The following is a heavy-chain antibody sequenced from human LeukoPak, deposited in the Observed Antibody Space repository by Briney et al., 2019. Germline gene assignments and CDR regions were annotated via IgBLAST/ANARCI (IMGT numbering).Heavy chain of an antibody. CDR3: ARDLRSSGYYAFDY. D-gene: IGHD3-22*01. V-gene: IGHV3-21*01. J-gene: IGHJ4*02. CDR2: ISSSSSYI. Sequence: SGGSLRLSCAASGFTFSSYGMNWVRQAPEKGLEWVSFISSSSSYIYYADSVKGRFTISRDNAKNSLYLQMNSLRAEDTAVYYCARDLRSSGYYAFDYWGQGTLVTVSS. CDR1: GFTFSSYG.